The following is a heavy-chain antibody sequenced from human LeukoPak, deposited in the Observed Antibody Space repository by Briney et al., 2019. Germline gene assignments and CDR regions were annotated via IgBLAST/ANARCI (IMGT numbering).Heavy chain of an antibody. CDR2: IYYSGST. CDR3: ARGPVLRFDP. Sequence: SETLSLTCTVSGGSISSYYWSWIRQPPGKGLEWIGYIYYSGSTNYNPSLKSRVTISVDTSKNQFSLKLSSVTAADTAVYYCARGPVLRFDPWGQGTLVTVSS. J-gene: IGHJ5*02. CDR1: GGSISSYY. D-gene: IGHD3-3*01. V-gene: IGHV4-59*01.